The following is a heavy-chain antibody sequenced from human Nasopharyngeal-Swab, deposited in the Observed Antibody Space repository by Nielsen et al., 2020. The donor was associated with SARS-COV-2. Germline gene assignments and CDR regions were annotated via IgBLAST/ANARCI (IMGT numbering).Heavy chain of an antibody. D-gene: IGHD6-13*01. CDR1: GGSISSSSYY. CDR3: VGSSWYGDYYSSSGMDV. V-gene: IGHV4-39*07. CDR2: IYYSGST. J-gene: IGHJ6*02. Sequence: GSLRLSCTVSGGSISSSSYYWGWIRQPPGKGLEWIGSIYYSGSTYYNPSLKSRVTISVETSKNPFSLKLSSVTAADTAVYYCVGSSWYGDYYSSSGMDVWGQGTTVTVSS.